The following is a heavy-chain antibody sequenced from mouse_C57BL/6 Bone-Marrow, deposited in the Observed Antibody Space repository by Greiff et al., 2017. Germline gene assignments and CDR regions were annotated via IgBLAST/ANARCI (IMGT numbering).Heavy chain of an antibody. J-gene: IGHJ4*01. CDR2: IYPGDGDT. Sequence: VQLQQSGPELVQPGASVKISCKASGYAFSSSWMNWVMQRPGKGLAWIGRIYPGDGDTNYNGKFKGKATLTADKSSSPASMQLSSLTSEDSAVYFCERERIYYAIDYWGQGTSVTVSS. CDR1: GYAFSSSW. V-gene: IGHV1-82*01. CDR3: ERERIYYAIDY.